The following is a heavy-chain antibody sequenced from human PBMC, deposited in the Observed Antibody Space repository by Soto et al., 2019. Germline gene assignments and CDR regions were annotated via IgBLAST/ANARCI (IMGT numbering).Heavy chain of an antibody. D-gene: IGHD2-15*01. CDR1: GGSISSYY. CDR2: IYYSGST. CDR3: ARAPYCSGGSCYGGLDY. V-gene: IGHV4-59*01. Sequence: SETLSLTCPVSGGSISSYYLSWIRQPPGKGLEWIGYIYYSGSTNYNPSLKSRVTISVDTSKNQFSLKLSSVTAADTAVYYCARAPYCSGGSCYGGLDYWGQGTLVTVSS. J-gene: IGHJ4*02.